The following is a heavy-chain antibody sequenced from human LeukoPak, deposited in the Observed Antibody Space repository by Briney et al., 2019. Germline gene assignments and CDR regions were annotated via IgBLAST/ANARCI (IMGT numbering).Heavy chain of an antibody. J-gene: IGHJ5*02. CDR1: GFTFSRYG. CDR3: AKDQGWTNWFDP. V-gene: IGHV3-30*02. Sequence: GGSLRLSCAASGFTFSRYGMHWFRQAPGKGLEWVAFIWYDGSSQYYADSVKGRFTISRDNSKNTVYLQMNSLRVDDTAVYYCAKDQGWTNWFDPWGQGTLVTVSS. D-gene: IGHD6-19*01. CDR2: IWYDGSSQ.